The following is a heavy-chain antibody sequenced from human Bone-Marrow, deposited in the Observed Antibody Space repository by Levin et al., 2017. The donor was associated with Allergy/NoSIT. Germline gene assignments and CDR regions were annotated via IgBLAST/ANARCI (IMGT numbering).Heavy chain of an antibody. CDR2: ISNSGSTI. CDR3: AREDLGGVFDV. V-gene: IGHV3-11*01. Sequence: GGSLRLSCSASGFTFSDYYMSWIRQAPGKGLDWISYISNSGSTIYYAASVKGRFTISRDASKNSLYLQMDSLETADTAVYYCAREDLGGVFDVWGQGSLVTVST. J-gene: IGHJ4*02. D-gene: IGHD3-16*01. CDR1: GFTFSDYY.